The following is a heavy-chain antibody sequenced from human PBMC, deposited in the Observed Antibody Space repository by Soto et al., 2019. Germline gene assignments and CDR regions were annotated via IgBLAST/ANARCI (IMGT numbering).Heavy chain of an antibody. CDR1: GGSFSGWH. J-gene: IGHJ6*02. CDR2: ASHTGGT. D-gene: IGHD1-1*01. Sequence: QVQVQQWGAGLLKFSETLSLTCAVNGGSFSGWHWNWIRQPPGKGLEWIGEASHTGGTNYNPSLESGVTISVDRSRNQLSLKLTSVSAADTAVYYCARSRNLDVWGPGTTVIVSS. CDR3: ARSRNLDV. V-gene: IGHV4-34*01.